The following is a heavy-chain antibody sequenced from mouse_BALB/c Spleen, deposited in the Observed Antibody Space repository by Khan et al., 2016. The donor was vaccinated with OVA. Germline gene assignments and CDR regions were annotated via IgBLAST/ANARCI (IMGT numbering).Heavy chain of an antibody. CDR3: ARFDGSRAFDC. Sequence: VQLKESGPDLVKPSQSLSLTCTVSGSSITSAYSWHWVRQFPGNKLEWMGYIHSSGVTNYNPSLKSRVSISRDTSKNQFFLQLNSVTTVDTATSYCARFDGSRAFDCWGQGSTLTVSA. J-gene: IGHJ2*01. V-gene: IGHV3-1*02. D-gene: IGHD1-1*01. CDR2: IHSSGVT. CDR1: GSSITSAYS.